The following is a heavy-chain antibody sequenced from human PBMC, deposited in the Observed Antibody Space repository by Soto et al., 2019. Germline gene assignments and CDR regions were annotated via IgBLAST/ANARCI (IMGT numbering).Heavy chain of an antibody. Sequence: GVSLRLSCAASGFTFSSYAMSWVRPAPGKGLEWVSAISGSGGSTYYADSVKGRFTISGDNSKNTLYLQMNSLRAEDTAVYYCAKPSGSLAAFDIWGQGTMVTVSS. J-gene: IGHJ3*02. CDR2: ISGSGGST. D-gene: IGHD6-19*01. CDR1: GFTFSSYA. V-gene: IGHV3-23*01. CDR3: AKPSGSLAAFDI.